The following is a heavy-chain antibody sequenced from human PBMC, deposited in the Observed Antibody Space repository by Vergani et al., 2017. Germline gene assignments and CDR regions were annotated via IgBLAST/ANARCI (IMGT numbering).Heavy chain of an antibody. V-gene: IGHV3-9*01. CDR1: GFRFDEYA. CDR3: AKGQQLVFFAVDV. CDR2: VSSNSETI. J-gene: IGHJ6*04. D-gene: IGHD6-13*01. Sequence: LVESGGGLVQPGRSLRLSCEASGFRFDEYAMHWVRLVPGKGLEWVSGVSSNSETIKYADSMKGRFTISRDNDKSSLYLQMDSLRPEDTAHYYCAKGQQLVFFAVDVWGIGTSVTVTA.